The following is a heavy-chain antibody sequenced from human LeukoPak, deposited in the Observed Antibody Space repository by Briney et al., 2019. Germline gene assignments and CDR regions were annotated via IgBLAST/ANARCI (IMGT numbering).Heavy chain of an antibody. Sequence: PGGSLRLSYAAPGFTFSSYGMHWVRQAPGKGLEWVAVIWYDGSNKYYADSVKGRFTISRDNSKNTLYLQMNSLRAEDTAVYYCAKDIAAAGYYFDYWGQGTLVTVSS. D-gene: IGHD6-13*01. V-gene: IGHV3-33*06. J-gene: IGHJ4*02. CDR3: AKDIAAAGYYFDY. CDR2: IWYDGSNK. CDR1: GFTFSSYG.